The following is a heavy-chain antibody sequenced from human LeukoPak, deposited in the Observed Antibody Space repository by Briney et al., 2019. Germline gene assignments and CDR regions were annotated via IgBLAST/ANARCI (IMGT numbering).Heavy chain of an antibody. CDR2: ISYDGSNK. Sequence: PGGSLRLSCAASGFTFSSYGMHWVRQAPGKGLEWVAVISYDGSNKYYADSVKGRFTISRDNSKNTLYLQMNSLRAEDTAVYYCAKDKRGGIVVVVAGPMASGGMDVWGQGTTVTVSS. CDR3: AKDKRGGIVVVVAGPMASGGMDV. J-gene: IGHJ6*02. D-gene: IGHD2-15*01. V-gene: IGHV3-30*18. CDR1: GFTFSSYG.